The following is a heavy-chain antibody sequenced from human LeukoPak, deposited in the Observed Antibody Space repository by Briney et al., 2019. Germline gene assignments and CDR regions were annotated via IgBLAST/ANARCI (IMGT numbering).Heavy chain of an antibody. J-gene: IGHJ4*02. V-gene: IGHV3-48*03. D-gene: IGHD6-13*01. CDR3: ATDSSSWYDLGFDC. Sequence: GGSLRLSCAASGFTFSSYEMNWVRQAPGKGLEWVSYISSSGSTIYYADSVKGRFTISRDNAKNSLYLQMNSLRAEDTAVYYCATDSSSWYDLGFDCWGQGTLVTVSS. CDR1: GFTFSSYE. CDR2: ISSSGSTI.